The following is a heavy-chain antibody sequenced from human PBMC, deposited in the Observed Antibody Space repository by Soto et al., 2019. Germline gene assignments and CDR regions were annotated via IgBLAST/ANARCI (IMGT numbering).Heavy chain of an antibody. Sequence: SETLSLTCTVSGGSIRDYYWGWIRQSPGKGLEWIGYIYYTGTTKYNPSLKSRVTISVDSSKNQFSLKLDSVTAADTAVYYCARLGVYYQAFDPWGQGTLVTVSS. V-gene: IGHV4-59*08. J-gene: IGHJ5*02. CDR2: IYYTGTT. D-gene: IGHD3-22*01. CDR1: GGSIRDYY. CDR3: ARLGVYYQAFDP.